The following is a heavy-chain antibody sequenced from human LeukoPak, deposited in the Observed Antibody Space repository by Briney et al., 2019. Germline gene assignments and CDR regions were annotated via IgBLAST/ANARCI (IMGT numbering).Heavy chain of an antibody. V-gene: IGHV3-23*01. J-gene: IGHJ6*03. CDR3: AKEGYYDILSGSQAEGFMDV. D-gene: IGHD3-9*01. Sequence: GGSLRLSCAASGFTFSSYAMSWVRQTPEKGLEWVSTLSGSGDNTYYADSVKGRFTISRDNSKNTLFLQMNSLRAEDTAVYYCAKEGYYDILSGSQAEGFMDVWGEGTAVTISS. CDR1: GFTFSSYA. CDR2: LSGSGDNT.